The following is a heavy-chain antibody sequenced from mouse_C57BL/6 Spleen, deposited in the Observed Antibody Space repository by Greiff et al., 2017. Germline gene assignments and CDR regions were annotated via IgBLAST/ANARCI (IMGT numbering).Heavy chain of an antibody. Sequence: VQLKQSGAELVRPGASVKLSCTASGFDIKDDYMHWVKQRPEQGLEWIGWIDPENGDTEYASKFQGKATITADTSSNTAYLQLSSLTSEDTAVYYCTTTVGGDYFDYWGQGTTLTVSS. V-gene: IGHV14-4*01. CDR3: TTTVGGDYFDY. CDR2: IDPENGDT. J-gene: IGHJ2*01. CDR1: GFDIKDDY. D-gene: IGHD1-1*01.